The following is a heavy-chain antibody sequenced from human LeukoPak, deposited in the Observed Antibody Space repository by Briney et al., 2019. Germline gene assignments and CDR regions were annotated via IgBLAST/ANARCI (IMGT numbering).Heavy chain of an antibody. CDR3: ARDSYCSRTSCYATSFDY. CDR2: IGYDGTNE. J-gene: IGHJ4*02. Sequence: GGSLRLSCAASGFTFSSYGMHWVRQAPGKGLEWVALIGYDGTNEYYADSVKGRFTISRDNSKNTLYLQMKSLRAEDTAVYYCARDSYCSRTSCYATSFDYWGQGSLVTVSS. V-gene: IGHV3-33*01. D-gene: IGHD2-2*01. CDR1: GFTFSSYG.